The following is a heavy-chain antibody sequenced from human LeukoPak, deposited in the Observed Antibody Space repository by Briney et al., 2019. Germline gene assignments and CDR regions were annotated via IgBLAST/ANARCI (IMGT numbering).Heavy chain of an antibody. D-gene: IGHD3-10*01. CDR2: IYYSGST. CDR3: ARHEPHYYGSGSYSDY. Sequence: PSETRSLPCTVSGGSISSSSSYWGWIRQPPGKGLGWIVSIYYSGSTYYNPSLKSRVTISVDTSKNQFSLKLSSVTAADTAVYYCARHEPHYYGSGSYSDYWGQGTLVTVSS. CDR1: GGSISSSSSY. J-gene: IGHJ4*02. V-gene: IGHV4-39*01.